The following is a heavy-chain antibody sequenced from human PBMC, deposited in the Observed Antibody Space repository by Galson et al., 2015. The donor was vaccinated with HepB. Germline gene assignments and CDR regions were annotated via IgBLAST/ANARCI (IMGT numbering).Heavy chain of an antibody. Sequence: SLRLSCAASGFTFSSYSMNWVRQAPGKGLEWVSSISSSSSYIYYADSVKGRFTISRDNAKNSLYLQMNSLRAEDTAVYYCARAFMYSYGTDYYYYMDVWGKGTTVTVSS. D-gene: IGHD5-18*01. J-gene: IGHJ6*03. CDR2: ISSSSSYI. CDR1: GFTFSSYS. V-gene: IGHV3-21*01. CDR3: ARAFMYSYGTDYYYYMDV.